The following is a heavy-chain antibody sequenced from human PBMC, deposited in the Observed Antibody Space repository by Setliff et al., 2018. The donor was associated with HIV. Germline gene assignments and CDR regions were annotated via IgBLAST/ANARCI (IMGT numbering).Heavy chain of an antibody. CDR2: IIPILGIA. CDR3: ARDEVSNWFDP. CDR1: GGTFSSYS. V-gene: IGHV1-69*04. J-gene: IGHJ5*02. Sequence: GASVKVSCKASGGTFSSYSFSWVRQAPGQGLEWMGRIIPILGIANYAQKFQGRVTITADKSTSTVYMELSSLRSEDTAVYYCARDEVSNWFDPWGQGTLVTVSS.